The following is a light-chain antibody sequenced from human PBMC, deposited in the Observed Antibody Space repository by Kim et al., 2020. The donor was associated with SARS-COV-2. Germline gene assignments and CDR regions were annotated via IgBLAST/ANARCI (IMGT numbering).Light chain of an antibody. V-gene: IGKV1D-16*01. CDR2: GTS. Sequence: ASVGDRVTITCRASQGISRWLAWYQQKPEKAPTPLIYGTSSLPSGVPSRFSGSGSGTDFILTISSLQPEDFAIYYCQQYYSYPVSFGGGTKVDIK. CDR3: QQYYSYPVS. CDR1: QGISRW. J-gene: IGKJ4*01.